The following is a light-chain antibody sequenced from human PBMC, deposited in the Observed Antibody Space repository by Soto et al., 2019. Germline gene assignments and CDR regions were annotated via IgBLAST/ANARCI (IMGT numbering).Light chain of an antibody. J-gene: IGKJ4*01. CDR1: QSVSSY. Sequence: IVVKHSPSARCFSTQERATLACIWSQSVSSYLAWYQQKPGQAPRLLIYGASTRATGIPARFSGSGSGTDFTLTISSLESEDFAVYYCQQRSSWPPLTVGGGTKV. CDR2: GAS. CDR3: QQRSSWPPLT. V-gene: IGKV3-11*01.